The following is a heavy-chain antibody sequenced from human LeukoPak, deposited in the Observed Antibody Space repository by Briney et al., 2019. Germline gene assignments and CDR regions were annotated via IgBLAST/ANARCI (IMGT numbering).Heavy chain of an antibody. CDR2: FHYSGST. CDR1: GGSVSSSSYY. J-gene: IGHJ4*02. V-gene: IGHV4-39*01. D-gene: IGHD2-21*02. CDR3: ASLVVVVVTASEIDY. Sequence: PSETLSLTCSVSGGSVSSSSYYRGWVRQPPGKGLEWIGSFHYSGSTYYNPSLKSRVTISGDTSKNQFSLKLRSVTAADTAVYYCASLVVVVVTASEIDYWGQGTLVTVSS.